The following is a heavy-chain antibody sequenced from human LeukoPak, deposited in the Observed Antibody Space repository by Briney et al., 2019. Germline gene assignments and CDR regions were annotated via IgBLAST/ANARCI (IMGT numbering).Heavy chain of an antibody. Sequence: GGSLRLSCAASGFTLSTYGMSWVRQAPGKGLEWVSSISGSGGSTYYADSVKGRFTISRDNSKNTLYLQMNSLRAEDTAVYYCAKGTVAIVVYYYYMDVWGKGTTVTVSS. CDR3: AKGTVAIVVYYYYMDV. CDR1: GFTLSTYG. V-gene: IGHV3-23*01. D-gene: IGHD3-16*02. CDR2: ISGSGGST. J-gene: IGHJ6*03.